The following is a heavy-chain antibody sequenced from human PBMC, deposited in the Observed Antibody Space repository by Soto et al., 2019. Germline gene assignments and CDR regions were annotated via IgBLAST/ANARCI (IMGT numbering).Heavy chain of an antibody. J-gene: IGHJ4*02. CDR3: ARAGQYYDSSGYAN. CDR1: GYSFATSG. CDR2: ISAYNGNT. Sequence: QVKLVQSGTEVKQPGASMKVSCKASGYSFATSGISWVRQAPGQGLEWMGWISAYNGNTNYDQKLQDRFTMTTDTSTSTAYLELRNLRSDDTAVYYCARAGQYYDSSGYANWGQGTLVTVSS. D-gene: IGHD3-22*01. V-gene: IGHV1-18*01.